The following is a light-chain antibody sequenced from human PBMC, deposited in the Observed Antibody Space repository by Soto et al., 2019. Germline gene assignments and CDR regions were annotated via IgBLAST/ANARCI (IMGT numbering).Light chain of an antibody. CDR2: GAS. CDR3: QQYKDWPTT. Sequence: EIVLTQSPGILSLSPGERASLSCGASQSISSSFLAWYQQKPGQAPRVLVYGASTRATGIPARFSGSGAGTDFTLTITSLQSEDFGVYFCQQYKDWPTTFGQGTKVDIK. J-gene: IGKJ1*01. V-gene: IGKV3-15*01. CDR1: QSISSS.